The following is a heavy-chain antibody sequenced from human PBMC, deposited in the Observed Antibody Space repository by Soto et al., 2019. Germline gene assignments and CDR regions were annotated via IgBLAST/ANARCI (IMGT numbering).Heavy chain of an antibody. CDR1: GFTFSSYA. CDR3: ARDQMSDDFWSGYYWGYYYYGMDV. Sequence: QVQLVESGGGVVQPGRSLRLSCAASGFTFSSYAMHWVRQAPGKGLEWVAVISYDGSNKYYADSVKGRFTISRDNSKNTLYLQMNSLRAEDTAVYYCARDQMSDDFWSGYYWGYYYYGMDVWGQGTTVTVSS. D-gene: IGHD3-3*01. V-gene: IGHV3-30-3*01. J-gene: IGHJ6*02. CDR2: ISYDGSNK.